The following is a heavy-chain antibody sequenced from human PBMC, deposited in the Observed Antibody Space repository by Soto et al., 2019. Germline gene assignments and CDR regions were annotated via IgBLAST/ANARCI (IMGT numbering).Heavy chain of an antibody. CDR3: ARGLPYGSGSYHFDY. D-gene: IGHD3-10*01. Sequence: SETLSLTCAVYGGSFSGYYWSWIRQPPGKGLEWIGEINHSGSTNYNPSLKSRVTISVDTSKNQFSLKLSSVTAADTAVYYCARGLPYGSGSYHFDYWGQGTLVTVSS. J-gene: IGHJ4*02. CDR2: INHSGST. V-gene: IGHV4-34*01. CDR1: GGSFSGYY.